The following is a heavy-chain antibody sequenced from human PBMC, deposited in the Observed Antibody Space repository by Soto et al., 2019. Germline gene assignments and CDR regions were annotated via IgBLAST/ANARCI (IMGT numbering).Heavy chain of an antibody. CDR3: ARGTYCGDDCHCYFDS. D-gene: IGHD2-21*02. Sequence: EVQLVESGGGLVQPGGSLRLSCEASGFTFRSYWMSWVRQAPGKGLEWVANIKQDGSAINYLDSVKGRFTISRDNAKNSLYLQMNSLRAEDTAVYYCARGTYCGDDCHCYFDSWGQGNLVTVSS. J-gene: IGHJ4*02. V-gene: IGHV3-7*01. CDR2: IKQDGSAI. CDR1: GFTFRSYW.